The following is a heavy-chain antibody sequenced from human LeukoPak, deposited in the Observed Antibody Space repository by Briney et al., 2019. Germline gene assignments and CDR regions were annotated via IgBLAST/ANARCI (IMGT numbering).Heavy chain of an antibody. V-gene: IGHV3-7*01. CDR3: ARGDKGSY. Sequence: PGGSLRLSCAASGFTFSGYWMSWVRQAPGKGLEWVAHIKQGGSEKYYVDSVKGRFTISGDDAENSLYLQMNSLRAEDTAVYYCARGDKGSYWGQGTLVTVSS. D-gene: IGHD3-10*01. J-gene: IGHJ4*02. CDR1: GFTFSGYW. CDR2: IKQGGSEK.